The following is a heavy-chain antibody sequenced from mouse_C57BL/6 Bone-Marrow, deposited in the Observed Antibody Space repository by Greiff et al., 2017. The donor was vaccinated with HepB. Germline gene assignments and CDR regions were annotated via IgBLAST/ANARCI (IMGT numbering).Heavy chain of an antibody. D-gene: IGHD1-1*01. V-gene: IGHV2-2*01. J-gene: IGHJ4*01. CDR1: GFSLTSYG. Sequence: QVQLKQSGPGLVQPSQSLSITCTVSGFSLTSYGVHWVRQSPGKGLEWLGVIWSGGSTDYNAAFISRLSISKDNSKSQVFFNMNSLQADDTAIYYCARNPSIITTVVATRAMDYWGQGTSVTVSS. CDR2: IWSGGST. CDR3: ARNPSIITTVVATRAMDY.